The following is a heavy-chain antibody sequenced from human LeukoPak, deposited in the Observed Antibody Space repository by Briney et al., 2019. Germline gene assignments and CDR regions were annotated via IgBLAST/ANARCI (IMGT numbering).Heavy chain of an antibody. V-gene: IGHV1-18*04. D-gene: IGHD3-9*01. Sequence: APVKVSCKASGYTFTSYGISWVRQAPGQGLEWMGWISAYNGNTNYAQKLQGRVTMTTDTSTSTAYMELRSLRSDDTAVYYCARGYYDILTGWFPSDAFDIWGQGTMVTVSS. CDR2: ISAYNGNT. J-gene: IGHJ3*02. CDR1: GYTFTSYG. CDR3: ARGYYDILTGWFPSDAFDI.